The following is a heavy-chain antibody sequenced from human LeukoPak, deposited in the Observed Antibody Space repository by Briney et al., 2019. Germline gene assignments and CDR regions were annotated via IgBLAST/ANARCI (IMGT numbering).Heavy chain of an antibody. Sequence: PGGSLRFSCAASGFTFSSYTMNWVRQAPGKGLEWVSSIRSSSSYIYYADSVKGRFTISRDSAKNSLYLQMNSLRAEDTAVYYCARVAWDYYDTSGYRFDYWGQGTLVTVSS. J-gene: IGHJ4*02. D-gene: IGHD3-22*01. CDR1: GFTFSSYT. CDR2: IRSSSSYI. CDR3: ARVAWDYYDTSGYRFDY. V-gene: IGHV3-21*01.